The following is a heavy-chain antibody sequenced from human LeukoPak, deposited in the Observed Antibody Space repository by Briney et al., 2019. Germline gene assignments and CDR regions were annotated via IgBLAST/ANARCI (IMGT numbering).Heavy chain of an antibody. CDR3: ARDYEDDFPPP. D-gene: IGHD3-3*01. J-gene: IGHJ3*01. V-gene: IGHV3-66*01. CDR1: GFTVSSNY. Sequence: GGSLRLSCAASGFTVSSNYMSWVRQAPGKGLEWVSVIYSGGSTYYADSVKGRFTISRDNAKNSLYLQMNSLRAEDTAVYYCARDYEDDFPPPWGQGTMVTVSS. CDR2: IYSGGST.